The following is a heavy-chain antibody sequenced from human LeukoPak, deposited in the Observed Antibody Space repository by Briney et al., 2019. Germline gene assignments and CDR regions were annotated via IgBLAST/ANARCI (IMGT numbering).Heavy chain of an antibody. Sequence: ASVKVSCKASGYTFTGYYMHWVRQAPGQGLEWMGWINPNSGGTNYAQKFQGRVTMTRDTSISTAYMELSRLRSDDTAVYYCARGNNWNDVHFDYWGQGTLVTVSS. J-gene: IGHJ4*02. V-gene: IGHV1-2*02. CDR1: GYTFTGYY. CDR3: ARGNNWNDVHFDY. D-gene: IGHD1-20*01. CDR2: INPNSGGT.